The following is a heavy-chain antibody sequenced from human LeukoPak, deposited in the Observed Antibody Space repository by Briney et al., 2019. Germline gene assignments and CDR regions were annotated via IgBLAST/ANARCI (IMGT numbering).Heavy chain of an antibody. Sequence: SETLSLTCTVSGGSISSYYWSWIRHPPPKGLEWNGYIYYSGSTNNNPSPTSRVTISVATSKNQFSLKLSAVSAAGTAVYYCARAGIAVRTDYYYGMDVWGQGTTVIVSS. J-gene: IGHJ6*02. V-gene: IGHV4-59*01. D-gene: IGHD6-19*01. CDR1: GGSISSYY. CDR2: IYYSGST. CDR3: ARAGIAVRTDYYYGMDV.